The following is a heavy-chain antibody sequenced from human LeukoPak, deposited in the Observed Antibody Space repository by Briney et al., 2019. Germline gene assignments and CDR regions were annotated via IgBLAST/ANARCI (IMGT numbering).Heavy chain of an antibody. D-gene: IGHD1-26*01. CDR3: AKPDMGYWAIKY. J-gene: IGHJ4*02. V-gene: IGHV3-23*01. Sequence: GGSLRLSCAASTFTFSSLTMSWVRQAPGKGLEWVSGISGSGGSTYYADSVRGRFTISRDNSKNTLFLQMNSLRAEDTAIYYCAKPDMGYWAIKYWGQGTLVTVSS. CDR1: TFTFSSLT. CDR2: ISGSGGST.